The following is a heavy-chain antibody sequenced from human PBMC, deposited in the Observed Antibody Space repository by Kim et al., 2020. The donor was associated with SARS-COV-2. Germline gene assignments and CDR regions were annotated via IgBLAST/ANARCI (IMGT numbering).Heavy chain of an antibody. D-gene: IGHD1-26*01. CDR3: ARAQPRRYSGSCYDY. CDR1: GGSFSGYY. CDR2: INHSGST. Sequence: SETLSLTCAVYGGSFSGYYWSWIRQPPGKGLEWIGEINHSGSTNYNPSLKSRVTISVDTSKNQFSLKLSSVTAADTAVYYCARAQPRRYSGSCYDYWGQGTLVTVSS. J-gene: IGHJ4*02. V-gene: IGHV4-34*01.